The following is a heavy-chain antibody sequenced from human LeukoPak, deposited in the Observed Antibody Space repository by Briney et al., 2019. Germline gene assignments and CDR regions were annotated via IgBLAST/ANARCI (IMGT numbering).Heavy chain of an antibody. CDR1: GYSFTSYW. Sequence: GESLKISCKGSGYSFTSYWIGWVCQMPGKGLEWMGIIYPGDSDTRYSPSFQGQVTISADKSIRTAYLQWRSLKASDTAVYYCAMSGGRVPLQDDVFDIWGQGTMVTVSS. J-gene: IGHJ3*02. CDR3: AMSGGRVPLQDDVFDI. CDR2: IYPGDSDT. D-gene: IGHD3-16*01. V-gene: IGHV5-51*01.